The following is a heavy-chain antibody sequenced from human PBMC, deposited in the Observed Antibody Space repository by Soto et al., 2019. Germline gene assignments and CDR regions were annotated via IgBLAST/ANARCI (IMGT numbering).Heavy chain of an antibody. CDR3: ASERVVPAYSYYYYGMDV. D-gene: IGHD2-2*01. Sequence: PGETLRHSCAATGFAFSDYYMSWVRQAPGKGLEWVSEISGSGASTYDADSVKGRFTISRDNSKNTLYLQMNSLRAEDTAVYYCASERVVPAYSYYYYGMDVWGQGTTVTVSS. V-gene: IGHV3-53*01. CDR1: GFAFSDYY. J-gene: IGHJ6*02. CDR2: ISGSGAST.